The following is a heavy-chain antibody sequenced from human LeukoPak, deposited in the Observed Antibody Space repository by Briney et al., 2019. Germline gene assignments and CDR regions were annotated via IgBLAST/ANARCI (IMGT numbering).Heavy chain of an antibody. D-gene: IGHD2-8*02. V-gene: IGHV4-4*07. J-gene: IGHJ4*02. CDR2: VYTSGST. Sequence: AETLSLTCTVSGDSISNYFWGWLRQPAGKGLEWIGRVYTSGSTDYNPSLTSRVTMSLDTSRNHFSLKLISVTAADTAAFYYWKEHRDYITGGYHRDSWGQGNQVTDSS. CDR3: WKEHRDYITGGYHRDS. CDR1: GDSISNYF.